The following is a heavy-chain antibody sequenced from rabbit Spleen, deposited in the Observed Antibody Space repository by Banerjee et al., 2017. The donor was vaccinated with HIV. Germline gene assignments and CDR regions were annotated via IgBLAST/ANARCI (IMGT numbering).Heavy chain of an antibody. CDR2: IDPVFGIT. CDR1: GFSISSSY. V-gene: IGHV1S7*01. D-gene: IGHD8-1*01. J-gene: IGHJ4*01. CDR3: ARDGAGGSYFAL. Sequence: QLEESAGGLVQPGGSLTLTCTASGFSISSSYMNWVRQAPGKGLEWIGYIDPVFGITYYANWVNGRFSISRENAQNTVFLQMTSLTAADTATYFCARDGAGGSYFALWGQGTLVTVS.